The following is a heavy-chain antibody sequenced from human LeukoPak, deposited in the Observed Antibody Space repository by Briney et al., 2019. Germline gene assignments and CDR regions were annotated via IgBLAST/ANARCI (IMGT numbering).Heavy chain of an antibody. CDR2: INPNSGGT. J-gene: IGHJ6*02. V-gene: IGHV1-2*02. CDR1: GYTFTGYY. Sequence: ASVKVSCKASGYTFTGYYMHWVRQAPGQGPEWMGWINPNSGGTNYAQKFQGRVTMTRDTPISTAYMELSRLRSDDTAVYYCARANGDSFYYYYYGMDVWGQGTTVTVSS. D-gene: IGHD4-17*01. CDR3: ARANGDSFYYYYYGMDV.